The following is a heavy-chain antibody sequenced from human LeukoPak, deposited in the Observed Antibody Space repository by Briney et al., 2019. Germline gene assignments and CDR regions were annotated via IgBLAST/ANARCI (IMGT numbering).Heavy chain of an antibody. J-gene: IGHJ4*02. V-gene: IGHV1-69*13. Sequence: SVKVSCKASGYTFTGYYMHWVRQAPGQGLEWMGGIIPMFGTANYAQKFQGRVTITADESTSTAYMELSSLRSEDTAVYYCARDRIPATGRPLIDYWGQGTLVTVSS. CDR1: GYTFTGYY. D-gene: IGHD2-15*01. CDR3: ARDRIPATGRPLIDY. CDR2: IIPMFGTA.